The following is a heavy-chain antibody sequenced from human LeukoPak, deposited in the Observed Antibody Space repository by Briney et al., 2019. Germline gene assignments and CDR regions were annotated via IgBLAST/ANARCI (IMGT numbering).Heavy chain of an antibody. CDR3: ARDREASSGRLDY. CDR1: GYTFTGYY. V-gene: IGHV1-2*02. J-gene: IGHJ4*02. CDR2: INPNSGGT. Sequence: ASVKVSCMASGYTFTGYYMHWVRQAPGQGLEWMGWINPNSGGTNYAQKFQGRVTMTRDTSISTAYMEVSSLRSEDTAVYYCARDREASSGRLDYWGQGTLVTVSS. D-gene: IGHD2-2*01.